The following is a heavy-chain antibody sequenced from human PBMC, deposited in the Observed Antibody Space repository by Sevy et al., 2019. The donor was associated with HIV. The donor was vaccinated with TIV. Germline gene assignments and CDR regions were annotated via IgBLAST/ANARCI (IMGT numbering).Heavy chain of an antibody. V-gene: IGHV3-7*03. J-gene: IGHJ4*02. CDR3: ATAICGDYTGACDN. D-gene: IGHD4-17*01. CDR2: IKQDGSEK. CDR1: GFTFSSYW. Sequence: GGSLRLSCAASGFTFSSYWMSWVRQAPGKGLEWVANIKQDGSEKYYVDSVKGRFTISRDNAKNTLYLQMNSLRAEDTTVNYCATAICGDYTGACDNWGQGTMVTVSS.